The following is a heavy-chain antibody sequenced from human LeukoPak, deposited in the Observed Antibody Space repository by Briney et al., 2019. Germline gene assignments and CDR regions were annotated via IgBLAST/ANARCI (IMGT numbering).Heavy chain of an antibody. J-gene: IGHJ4*02. CDR1: GGTFIIYA. CDR3: GRVLSGSGEDAPFDY. CDR2: ISPMLGIP. D-gene: IGHD3-10*01. V-gene: IGHV1-69*04. Sequence: SVKVSCKASGGTFIIYAINWVRQTPGQGLEWMGRISPMLGIPNYAQKFQGRVTITADKSTSTAYMGLSSLGSEDTAVYYCGRVLSGSGEDAPFDYWGQGTLVTVSS.